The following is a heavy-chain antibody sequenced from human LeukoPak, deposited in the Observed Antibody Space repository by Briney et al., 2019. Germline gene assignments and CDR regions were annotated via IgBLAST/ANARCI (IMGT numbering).Heavy chain of an antibody. V-gene: IGHV3-23*01. CDR1: GSTFSSYA. CDR3: ARGGGLLWLGEFPNCFDT. CDR2: ISAGGGST. Sequence: GGSLRLSCAASGSTFSSYAMSWVRQALGKGLEYVSTISAGGGSTFYADSMKGRSTISRDNSRSTVYLQMNSLRVEDTAVYYCARGGGLLWLGEFPNCFDTWGQGTLVTVSS. J-gene: IGHJ5*02. D-gene: IGHD3-10*01.